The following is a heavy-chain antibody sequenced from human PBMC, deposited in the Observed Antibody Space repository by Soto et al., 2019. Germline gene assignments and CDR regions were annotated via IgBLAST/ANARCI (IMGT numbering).Heavy chain of an antibody. Sequence: SETLSLTCTVSGGSISSYYWSWIRQPPGKGLEWIGYIYYSGSTNYNPSLKSRVTISVDTSKNQFSLKLSSVTAADTAVYYCARNVEFYYGSGSYYRECCWFDPWGQGTLVTVSS. CDR2: IYYSGST. D-gene: IGHD3-10*01. J-gene: IGHJ5*02. V-gene: IGHV4-59*01. CDR3: ARNVEFYYGSGSYYRECCWFDP. CDR1: GGSISSYY.